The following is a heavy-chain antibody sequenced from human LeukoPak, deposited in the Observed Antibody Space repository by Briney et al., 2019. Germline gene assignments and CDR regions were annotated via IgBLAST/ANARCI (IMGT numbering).Heavy chain of an antibody. J-gene: IGHJ3*02. CDR2: IDYSGSS. CDR1: GGSISSYS. CDR3: ARDHPVADWAPDI. V-gene: IGHV4-59*13. Sequence: PAEILSLTCSVSGGSISSYSWTWIRQPPGKGLEWIGFIDYSGSSNYNPSLKSRVTISADPSTNHFSLNLTSVTAADTAVYFCARDHPVADWAPDIWGRGTMVTVSS. D-gene: IGHD3-9*01.